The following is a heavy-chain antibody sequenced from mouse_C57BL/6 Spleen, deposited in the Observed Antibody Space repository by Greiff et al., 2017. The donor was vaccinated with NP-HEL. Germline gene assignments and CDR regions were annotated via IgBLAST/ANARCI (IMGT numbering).Heavy chain of an antibody. CDR3: ERLGGTNTVVARRIDY. V-gene: IGHV1-50*01. D-gene: IGHD1-1*01. J-gene: IGHJ2*01. Sequence: QVQLQQPGAELVKPGASVKLSCKASGYTFTSYWMQWVKQRPGQGLEWIGEIDPSDSYTNYNQKFKGKATLTVDTSSSTAYMQLSSLTSEDSAVYYCERLGGTNTVVARRIDYWGQGTTLAVSS. CDR2: IDPSDSYT. CDR1: GYTFTSYW.